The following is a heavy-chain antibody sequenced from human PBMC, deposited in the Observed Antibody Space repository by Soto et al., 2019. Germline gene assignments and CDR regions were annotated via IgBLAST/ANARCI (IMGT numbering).Heavy chain of an antibody. CDR3: ASTMLLGWFDP. D-gene: IGHD2-15*01. CDR1: GGSISSDTYS. Sequence: QLQLQESGSGLVKPSQTLSLTCAVSGGSISSDTYSWSWIRQPPGKGLEWVGHIHHSGNTYFNPSLKSPVTISADRSKNQLSLKLTSVTAADTAVYSSASTMLLGWFDPWGQGTLVTVSS. CDR2: IHHSGNT. V-gene: IGHV4-30-2*01. J-gene: IGHJ5*02.